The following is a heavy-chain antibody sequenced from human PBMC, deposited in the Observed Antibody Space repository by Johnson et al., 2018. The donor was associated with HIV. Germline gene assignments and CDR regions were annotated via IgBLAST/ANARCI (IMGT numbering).Heavy chain of an antibody. CDR2: INWSGGST. CDR3: ARGGDIVLVVYAMGHDAFDI. Sequence: VLLVESGGGVVRPGGSLRLSCAASGFTFDDYGMSWVRQPPGKGLEWVSGINWSGGSTAYADSVKGRFTISRDNAKNSLYLQMNSLRAEDTALYYCARGGDIVLVVYAMGHDAFDIWGQGTMVTVSS. CDR1: GFTFDDYG. J-gene: IGHJ3*02. D-gene: IGHD2-8*02. V-gene: IGHV3-20*04.